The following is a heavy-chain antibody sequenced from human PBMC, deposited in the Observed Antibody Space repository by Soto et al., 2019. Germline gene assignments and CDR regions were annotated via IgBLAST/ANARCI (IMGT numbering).Heavy chain of an antibody. J-gene: IGHJ4*02. CDR2: ISYDGSNK. CDR1: GFTFSSYA. V-gene: IGHV3-30-3*01. CDR3: AREWEGIAVARLDY. Sequence: GGSLRLSCAASGFTFSSYAMHWVRQAPGKGLEWVAVISYDGSNKYYADSVKGRFTISRDNSKNTLYLQMKRLRAEDTAVYYCAREWEGIAVARLDYWGQGTLVTVSS. D-gene: IGHD6-19*01.